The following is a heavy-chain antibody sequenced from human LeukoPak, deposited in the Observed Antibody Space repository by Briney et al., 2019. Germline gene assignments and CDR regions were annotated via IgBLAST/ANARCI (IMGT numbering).Heavy chain of an antibody. J-gene: IGHJ5*02. V-gene: IGHV1-2*02. D-gene: IGHD3-22*01. CDR2: INPNSGGT. CDR1: GYTFTGYY. Sequence: ASVKVFCKASGYTFTGYYMHWVRQAPGQGLEWMGWINPNSGGTNYAQKFQGRVTMTRDTSISTAYMELSRLRSDDTAVYYCARAGNYYDSSGYGKAYNWFDPWGQGTLVTVSS. CDR3: ARAGNYYDSSGYGKAYNWFDP.